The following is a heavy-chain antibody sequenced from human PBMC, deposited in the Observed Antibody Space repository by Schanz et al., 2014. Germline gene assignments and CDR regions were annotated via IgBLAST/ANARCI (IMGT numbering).Heavy chain of an antibody. CDR2: ISAYNGTP. D-gene: IGHD1-1*01. J-gene: IGHJ5*02. V-gene: IGHV1-18*04. CDR3: ARDLATTGNNWFDP. CDR1: GYTFTSYG. Sequence: QVQLVQSGAEVKKPGASVKVSCKASGYTFTSYGISWVRQAPGQGLEWMAWISAYNGTPKYAQRLQDRVTVTTDTSTSTAYMELRSLRSDDTAVYYCARDLATTGNNWFDPWGQGTLVTVSS.